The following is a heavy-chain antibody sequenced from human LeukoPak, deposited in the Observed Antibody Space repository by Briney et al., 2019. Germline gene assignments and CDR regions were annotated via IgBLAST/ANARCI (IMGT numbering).Heavy chain of an antibody. Sequence: GGSLRLSCAASGFTFDDYAMHWVRQAPGKGLEWVSGISWNSGSIGYADSVKGRFTISRDNAKNSLYLQMNSLRAEDMALYYCAGRVNLYCSGGSCYNAFDIWGQGTMVTVSS. CDR2: ISWNSGSI. J-gene: IGHJ3*02. D-gene: IGHD2-15*01. CDR1: GFTFDDYA. CDR3: AGRVNLYCSGGSCYNAFDI. V-gene: IGHV3-9*03.